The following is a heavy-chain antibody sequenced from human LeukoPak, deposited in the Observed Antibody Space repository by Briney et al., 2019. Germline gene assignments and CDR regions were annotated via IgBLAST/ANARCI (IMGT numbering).Heavy chain of an antibody. CDR1: GYTFTMYY. V-gene: IGHV1-46*01. J-gene: IGHJ5*02. Sequence: GASVTVSFKASGYTFTMYYMHWVRQAPGQGREWMGLINPTGGSTGYAQKFQGRVTITRDMSTSTDYMELSSLRSEDTAIYYCARDNSVGDNAWWFDPWGQGTLVTVSS. D-gene: IGHD1-26*01. CDR3: ARDNSVGDNAWWFDP. CDR2: INPTGGST.